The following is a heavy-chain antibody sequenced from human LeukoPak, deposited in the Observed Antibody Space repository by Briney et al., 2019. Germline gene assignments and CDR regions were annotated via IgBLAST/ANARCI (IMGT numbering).Heavy chain of an antibody. J-gene: IGHJ4*02. Sequence: SSETLSLTCAVYGGSFSGYYWSWIRQPPGKGLEWIGEINHSGSTNYNPSLKSRVTISVDTSKNKFSLKLSSVTAADTAVYYCARAVAGTVFDYWGQGTLVTVSS. CDR3: ARAVAGTVFDY. CDR1: GGSFSGYY. CDR2: INHSGST. V-gene: IGHV4-34*01. D-gene: IGHD6-19*01.